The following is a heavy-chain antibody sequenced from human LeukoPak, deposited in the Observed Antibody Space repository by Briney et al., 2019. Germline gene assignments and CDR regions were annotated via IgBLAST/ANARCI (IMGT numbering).Heavy chain of an antibody. V-gene: IGHV4-39*07. D-gene: IGHD6-13*01. CDR3: ARDSSSWYGSWFDP. Sequence: PSETLSLTCTVSGGSISSSSYYWGWIRQPPGKGLEWIGSIYYSGSTYYNPSLKSRVTISVDTSKNQFSLKLSPVTAADTAVYYCARDSSSWYGSWFDPWGQGTLVTVSS. CDR1: GGSISSSSYY. CDR2: IYYSGST. J-gene: IGHJ5*02.